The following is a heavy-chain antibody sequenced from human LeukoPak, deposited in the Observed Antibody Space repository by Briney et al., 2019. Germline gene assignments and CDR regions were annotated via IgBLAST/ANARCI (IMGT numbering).Heavy chain of an antibody. Sequence: SETLSLTCAVYGGSFSGYYWSWIRQPPGKGLEWIGEINHSGSTNYNPSLKSRVTISVDTSKNRFSLKLSSVTAADTAVYYCASLRATGYRKGRFDYWGQGTLVTVSS. J-gene: IGHJ4*02. V-gene: IGHV4-34*01. D-gene: IGHD3-9*01. CDR3: ASLRATGYRKGRFDY. CDR2: INHSGST. CDR1: GGSFSGYY.